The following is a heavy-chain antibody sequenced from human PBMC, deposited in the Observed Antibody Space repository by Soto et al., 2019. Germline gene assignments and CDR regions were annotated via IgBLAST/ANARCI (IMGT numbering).Heavy chain of an antibody. Sequence: QVHLVQSGTEVKKPGSSVKVSCKASGGTFSSSGFSWVRQAPGQGLEWMGMIVPSLDTTHYAQKFQARVTITADEVTSPAYMELRSLRAEDTAVYYCARWPQPRYTADPYAVDVWGQGTRVIVSS. CDR1: GGTFSSSG. CDR3: ARWPQPRYTADPYAVDV. V-gene: IGHV1-69*11. CDR2: IVPSLDTT. D-gene: IGHD3-16*02. J-gene: IGHJ6*02.